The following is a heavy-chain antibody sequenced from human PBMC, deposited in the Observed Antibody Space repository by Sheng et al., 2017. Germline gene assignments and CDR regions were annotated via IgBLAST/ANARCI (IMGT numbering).Heavy chain of an antibody. CDR2: IYYSGST. J-gene: IGHJ5*02. V-gene: IGHV4-31*03. CDR1: GGSISSADYY. CDR3: ARVYRSGGYDSGWYYWFDP. D-gene: IGHD6-19*01. Sequence: QLQLQESGPGLVKPSQTLSLTCTVSGGSISSADYYWSWIRQRPGKALEWIGYIYYSGSTYYNPSLQSRVTISVDTSKNQFSLKLSSVTAADTAVYYSARVYRSGGYDSGWYYWFDPWGQGTLVTVSS.